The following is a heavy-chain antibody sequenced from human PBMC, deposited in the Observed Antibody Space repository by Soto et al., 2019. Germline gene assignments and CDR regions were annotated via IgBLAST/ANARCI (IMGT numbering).Heavy chain of an antibody. CDR2: IKRGGTVT. CDR1: GFTFSAFW. J-gene: IGHJ3*01. CDR3: ARDLSPPGDFFYDAFDV. Sequence: EVQLVESGGGLVQPGESLRLSCAASGFTFSAFWMTWLRQAPGKGLEWVANIKRGGTVTHYGDSVEGRCTLSRDNAQNSLFLQLNSLRPEDTAMYYCARDLSPPGDFFYDAFDVWGQGTFVTVSS. V-gene: IGHV3-7*04. D-gene: IGHD2-21*02.